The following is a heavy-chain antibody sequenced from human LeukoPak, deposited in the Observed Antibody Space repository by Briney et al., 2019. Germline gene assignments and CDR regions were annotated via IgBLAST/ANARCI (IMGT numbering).Heavy chain of an antibody. CDR3: ARHESYGPNHYFDY. V-gene: IGHV4-39*01. CDR1: GASISSVTYY. D-gene: IGHD5-18*01. CDR2: SDYSGRT. Sequence: SETLSLTCTVSGASISSVTYYWGWIRQPPGEGLEWIGSSDYSGRTCYSPSRKGRVTISLDTSKNHFSLKLSSVTAADTAIYYCARHESYGPNHYFDYWGQGTLVTVSS. J-gene: IGHJ4*02.